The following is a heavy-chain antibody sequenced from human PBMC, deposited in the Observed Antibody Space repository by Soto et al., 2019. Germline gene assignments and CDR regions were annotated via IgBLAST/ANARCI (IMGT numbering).Heavy chain of an antibody. CDR2: IIPIFGTA. J-gene: IGHJ6*02. D-gene: IGHD2-2*02. CDR1: GGTFSSYA. CDR3: ARRGYCSSTSCYRAYYYGMDV. V-gene: IGHV1-69*06. Sequence: QVQLVQSGAEVKKPGSSVKVSCKASGGTFSSYAISWVRQAPGQGLEWMGGIIPIFGTANYAQKFQGRVTITADKSTSTAYMELSSLRSEDTAVYYCARRGYCSSTSCYRAYYYGMDVWAQGTTVTVSS.